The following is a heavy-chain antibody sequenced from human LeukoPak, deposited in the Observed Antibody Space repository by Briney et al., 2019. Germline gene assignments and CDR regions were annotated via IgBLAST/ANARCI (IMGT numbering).Heavy chain of an antibody. CDR3: ASHSSSWYSQFDY. Sequence: SETLSLTCTVSGGSISSYYWGWIRQPPGKGLEWIGSIYYSGSTYYNPSLKSRVTISVDTSKTQFSLKLSSVTAADTAVYYCASHSSSWYSQFDYWGQGTLVTVSS. V-gene: IGHV4-39*01. CDR1: GGSISSYY. CDR2: IYYSGST. J-gene: IGHJ4*02. D-gene: IGHD6-13*01.